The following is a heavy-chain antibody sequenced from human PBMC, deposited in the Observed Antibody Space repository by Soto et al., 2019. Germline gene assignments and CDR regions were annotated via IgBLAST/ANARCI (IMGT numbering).Heavy chain of an antibody. CDR1: GFTFSSYA. Sequence: GGSLRLSCAASGFTFSSYAMSWVRQAPGKGLEWVSAISGSGGSTYYADSVKGRFTISRDNSKNTLYLQMNSLRAEDTAVYYCAKDEQWLLPHFYYFDYWGQGTLVTVSS. J-gene: IGHJ4*02. V-gene: IGHV3-23*01. CDR2: ISGSGGST. CDR3: AKDEQWLLPHFYYFDY. D-gene: IGHD6-19*01.